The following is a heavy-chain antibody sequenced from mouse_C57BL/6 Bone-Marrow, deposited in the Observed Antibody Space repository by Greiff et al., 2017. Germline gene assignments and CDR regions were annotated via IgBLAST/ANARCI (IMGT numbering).Heavy chain of an antibody. CDR3: TTTVVGRYFDY. Sequence: EVQLQQSGTVLARPGASVKMSCKTSGYTFTSYWMHWVKQRPGQGLEWIGAIYPGNSDTSSNQKFKGKAKLTAVTSASTAYMELSSLTNEDSSVYYCTTTVVGRYFDYWGQGTTLTVSS. J-gene: IGHJ2*01. CDR2: IYPGNSDT. CDR1: GYTFTSYW. D-gene: IGHD1-1*01. V-gene: IGHV1-5*01.